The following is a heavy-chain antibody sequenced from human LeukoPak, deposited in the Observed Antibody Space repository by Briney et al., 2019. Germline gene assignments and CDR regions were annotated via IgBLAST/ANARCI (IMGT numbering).Heavy chain of an antibody. J-gene: IGHJ6*03. Sequence: SETLSLTCAVYGGSFSGYYWSWIRQPPGKGLEWIGEINHSGSTNYNPSLKSRVTISVDTSKNQFSLKLSSVTAADTAVYYCARRPTAAARGGYYYMDVWGKGTTVTVSS. CDR1: GGSFSGYY. CDR2: INHSGST. D-gene: IGHD6-13*01. CDR3: ARRPTAAARGGYYYMDV. V-gene: IGHV4-34*01.